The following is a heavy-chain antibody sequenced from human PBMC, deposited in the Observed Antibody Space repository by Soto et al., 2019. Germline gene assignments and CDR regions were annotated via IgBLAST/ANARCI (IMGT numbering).Heavy chain of an antibody. CDR1: GYRFSCNIAA. J-gene: IGHJ6*02. Sequence: LSLPLYSSGYRFSCNIAAWNSTTPTQSSGLDWLERTYYKSNWDNDYAVSVQSRITINPHTSKSQVSLLLISVAPDAAAVYYCSRNNLGNFYNDGPGRALDVWGQGTTVTVSS. D-gene: IGHD6-13*01. V-gene: IGHV6-1*01. CDR2: TYYKSNWDN. CDR3: SRNNLGNFYNDGPGRALDV.